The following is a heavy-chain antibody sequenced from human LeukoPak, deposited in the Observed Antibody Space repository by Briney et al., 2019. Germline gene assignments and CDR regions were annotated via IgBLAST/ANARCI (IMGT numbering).Heavy chain of an antibody. D-gene: IGHD1/OR15-1a*01. CDR2: IYHSGST. CDR1: GGSISSDNW. V-gene: IGHV4-4*02. Sequence: SGTLSLACAVSGGSISSDNWWSWVRQPPGKGPEWIGEIYHSGSTNYNPSLQSRVTISVDKSKNQFSLKLSSVTAADTAVYYCARDSRVGTSYNLDIWGPGTRVTVSS. J-gene: IGHJ3*02. CDR3: ARDSRVGTSYNLDI.